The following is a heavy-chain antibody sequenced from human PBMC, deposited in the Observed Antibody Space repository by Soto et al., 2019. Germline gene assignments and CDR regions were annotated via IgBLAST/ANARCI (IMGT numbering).Heavy chain of an antibody. D-gene: IGHD2-2*01. CDR3: ARGRCSSTSCYAVSYYYYGMDV. J-gene: IGHJ6*02. CDR1: GGSISSGGYY. Sequence: SETLSLTCTVSGGSISSGGYYWSWIRQHPGKGLEWIGYIYYSGSTYYNPSLKSRVTISVDTSKNQFSPKLSSVTAADTAVYYCARGRCSSTSCYAVSYYYYGMDVWGQGTTVTVSS. V-gene: IGHV4-31*03. CDR2: IYYSGST.